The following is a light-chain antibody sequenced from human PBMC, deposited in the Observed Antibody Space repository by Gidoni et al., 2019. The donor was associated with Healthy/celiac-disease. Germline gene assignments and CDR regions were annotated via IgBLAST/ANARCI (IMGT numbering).Light chain of an antibody. V-gene: IGKV1-5*03. J-gene: IGKJ1*01. Sequence: DIQMTQSPSTLSASVGDRVTITCRASQSISGWLAWYQQKPGKAPKLLIYKASSLESGVPSRFSGSGSGTEFTLTSSSLQYDDFATYYCQQYNSYSRTFGQGTKVEIK. CDR2: KAS. CDR1: QSISGW. CDR3: QQYNSYSRT.